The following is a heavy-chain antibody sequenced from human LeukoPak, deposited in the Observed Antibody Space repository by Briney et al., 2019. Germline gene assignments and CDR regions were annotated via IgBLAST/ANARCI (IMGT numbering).Heavy chain of an antibody. D-gene: IGHD2-15*01. Sequence: SETLSLTCTVSGYSISSAYSWGWIRQPPGKGLEWIGSVYHSGTTYYNPSLKSRVTISMDTSKNQFSLKLSSVTAADTAVYYCARAGWSPVSRVDYWGQGTLVTVSS. J-gene: IGHJ4*02. CDR1: GYSISSAYS. V-gene: IGHV4-38-2*02. CDR3: ARAGWSPVSRVDY. CDR2: VYHSGTT.